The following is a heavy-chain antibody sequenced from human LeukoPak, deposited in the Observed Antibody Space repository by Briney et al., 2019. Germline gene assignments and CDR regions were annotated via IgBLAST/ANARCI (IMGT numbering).Heavy chain of an antibody. Sequence: VGSLRLSCAASVFTFSSYWMHWGRQAPGKGLGGVSRINSDGSSRIYADSVNGRFTTTRDTAKNTLYLQMTSLRAEDTAVYYCARGPQRITIFGVVTQRPSEVWYFDLWGRGTLVTVSS. CDR3: ARGPQRITIFGVVTQRPSEVWYFDL. CDR1: VFTFSSYW. CDR2: INSDGSSR. J-gene: IGHJ2*01. V-gene: IGHV3-74*01. D-gene: IGHD3-3*01.